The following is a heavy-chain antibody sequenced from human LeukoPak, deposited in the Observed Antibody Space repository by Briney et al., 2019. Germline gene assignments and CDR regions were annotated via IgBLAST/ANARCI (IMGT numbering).Heavy chain of an antibody. CDR1: GGSISSHY. V-gene: IGHV4-59*11. Sequence: SETLSLTCTVSGGSISSHYWSWIRRPPGKGLEWIAYLFDSVNTKDNPSLQSRLTLSADTSKNQFSLRLSSVTAADTAVYYCATIKRGSIFGYFDFWGQGIKVTVSS. CDR2: LFDSVNT. J-gene: IGHJ4*02. CDR3: ATIKRGSIFGYFDF. D-gene: IGHD5-18*01.